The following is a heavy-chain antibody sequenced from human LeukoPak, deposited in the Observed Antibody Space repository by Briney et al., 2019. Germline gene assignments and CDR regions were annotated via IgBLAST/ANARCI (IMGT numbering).Heavy chain of an antibody. J-gene: IGHJ4*02. CDR1: GGSLSSHY. CDR3: ARESRSTRALDY. Sequence: PETLSLSGTVSGGSLSSHYWSWVRQPPRKGRERIGDIEFSGTAHSNPSLSCRVTITVATSKNKFSLKPSAVTAADTAVDYCARESRSTRALDYWGQGTLVTVSS. D-gene: IGHD6-6*01. CDR2: IEFSGTA. V-gene: IGHV4-59*11.